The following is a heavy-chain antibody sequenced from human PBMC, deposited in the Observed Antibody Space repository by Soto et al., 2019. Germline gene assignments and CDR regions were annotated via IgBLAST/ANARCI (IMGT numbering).Heavy chain of an antibody. CDR2: INPNSGGT. Sequence: GASVKVSCKASGYTFTGYYMHWVRQAPGQGLEWMGWINPNSGGTNYAQKFQGWVTMTRDTSISTAYMELSRLRSDDTAVYYCARERTGTTSNWFDPWGQGTLVTVSS. V-gene: IGHV1-2*04. CDR3: ARERTGTTSNWFDP. J-gene: IGHJ5*02. D-gene: IGHD1-7*01. CDR1: GYTFTGYY.